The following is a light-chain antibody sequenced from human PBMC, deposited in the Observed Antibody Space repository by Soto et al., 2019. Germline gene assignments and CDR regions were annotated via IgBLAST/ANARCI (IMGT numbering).Light chain of an antibody. Sequence: EIVLTQSPATLSLSPGERATLSCRASQSVSSYLAWYQQKPGQAPRLLIHDASNRATGIPARFSGSGSGTDFILTISSLEPEDFAVYYCQQRSNWPPMYTFGQGTKLEIK. CDR2: DAS. CDR1: QSVSSY. V-gene: IGKV3-11*01. CDR3: QQRSNWPPMYT. J-gene: IGKJ2*01.